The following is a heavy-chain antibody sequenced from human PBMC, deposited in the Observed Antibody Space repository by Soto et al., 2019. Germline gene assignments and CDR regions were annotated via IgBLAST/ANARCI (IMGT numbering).Heavy chain of an antibody. CDR3: ARGPQGYFDY. CDR1: GGTFSSYA. CDR2: IIPIFGTA. Sequence: SVEGSFKASGGTFSSYAISWVRQAPGQGLEWMGGIIPIFGTANYAQKFQGRVTITADESTSTAYMELSSLKSEDTAVYYCARGPQGYFDYWGQGTPVTVSS. J-gene: IGHJ4*02. V-gene: IGHV1-69*13.